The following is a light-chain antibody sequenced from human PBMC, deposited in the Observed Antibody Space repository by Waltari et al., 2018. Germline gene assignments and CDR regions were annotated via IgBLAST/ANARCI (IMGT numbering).Light chain of an antibody. V-gene: IGLV2-14*03. CDR2: DVS. J-gene: IGLJ2*01. Sequence: QSALTQPASVSGSPGQSITIPCTGTSSDVGGYNDVPWYQQHPGKAPKLMIYDVSNRPSGVSNRFSGSKSGNTASLTISGLQAEDEADYYCSSYTSSSTPHVVFGGGTKLTVL. CDR1: SSDVGGYND. CDR3: SSYTSSSTPHVV.